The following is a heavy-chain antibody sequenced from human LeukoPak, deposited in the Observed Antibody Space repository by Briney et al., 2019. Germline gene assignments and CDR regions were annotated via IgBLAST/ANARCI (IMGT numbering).Heavy chain of an antibody. CDR3: AELGITMIGGV. CDR1: GFTFSSYG. CDR2: ISYDGSNK. Sequence: PGGSLRLSCAASGFTFSSYGMHWVRQAPGKGLEWVAVISYDGSNKYYADSVKGRFTISRDNAKNPLYLQMNSLRAGDTAVYYCAELGITMIGGVWGKGTTVTISS. J-gene: IGHJ6*04. D-gene: IGHD3-10*02. V-gene: IGHV3-30*18.